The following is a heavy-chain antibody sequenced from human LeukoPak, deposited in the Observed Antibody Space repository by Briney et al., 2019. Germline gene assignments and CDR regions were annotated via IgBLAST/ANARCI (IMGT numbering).Heavy chain of an antibody. D-gene: IGHD6-19*01. Sequence: PSQTLSLTCTVSGGSISSGSYYWSWIRQPAGKGLEWIGRIYTSGSTNYNPSLKSRVTISVDTSKNQFSLKLSSVTAADTAVYYCARDLRGDSSGWPADNWFDPWGQGTLVTVSS. J-gene: IGHJ5*02. V-gene: IGHV4-61*02. CDR3: ARDLRGDSSGWPADNWFDP. CDR2: IYTSGST. CDR1: GGSISSGSYY.